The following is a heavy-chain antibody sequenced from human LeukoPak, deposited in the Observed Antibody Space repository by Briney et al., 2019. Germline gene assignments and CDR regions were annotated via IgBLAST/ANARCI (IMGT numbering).Heavy chain of an antibody. CDR3: AKLYSSSWYGLDWFDP. V-gene: IGHV3-23*01. D-gene: IGHD6-13*01. CDR1: GFTFSSYA. CDR2: ISGSGGST. Sequence: GGSLRLSCAASGFTFSSYAMSWVRQAPGKGLERVSAISGSGGSTYYADSVKGRFTISRDNSKNTLYLQMNSLRAEDTAVYYCAKLYSSSWYGLDWFDPWGQGTLVTVSS. J-gene: IGHJ5*02.